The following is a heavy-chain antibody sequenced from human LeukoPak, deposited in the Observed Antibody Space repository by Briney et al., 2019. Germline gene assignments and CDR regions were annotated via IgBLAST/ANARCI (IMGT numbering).Heavy chain of an antibody. CDR3: AREYTSGWPNYYYYYMGL. CDR2: VSPTGTA. Sequence: PSETLSLTCAVSGGSISSAVYFWSWIRQPTGKGLEWIGRVSPTGTATYNPSLTSRVTISVDTSRNQFSLRLNSVTAADAAVYYCAREYTSGWPNYYYYYMGLWGKGTTVTVSS. D-gene: IGHD6-19*01. V-gene: IGHV4-61*02. J-gene: IGHJ6*03. CDR1: GGSISSAVYF.